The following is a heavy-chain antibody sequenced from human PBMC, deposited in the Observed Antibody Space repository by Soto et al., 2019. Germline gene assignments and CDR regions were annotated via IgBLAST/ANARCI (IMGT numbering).Heavy chain of an antibody. D-gene: IGHD6-19*01. CDR1: GFTFSSYA. Sequence: GGSLRLSCAASGFTFSSYAMSWVRQAPGKGLEWVSAISGSGGSTYYADSVKGRFTISRDNSKNTLYLQMNSLRAEDTAVYYCAKDPFYSSGWYQYFQHWGQGTLVTVLL. CDR3: AKDPFYSSGWYQYFQH. CDR2: ISGSGGST. V-gene: IGHV3-23*01. J-gene: IGHJ1*01.